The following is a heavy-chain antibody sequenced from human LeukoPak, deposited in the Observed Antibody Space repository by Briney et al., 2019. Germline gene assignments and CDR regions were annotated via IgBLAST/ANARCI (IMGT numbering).Heavy chain of an antibody. Sequence: GGSLRLSCAASGFTFSSYSMNWVRQAPGKGLEWVSSISSSSSYIYYADSVKGRFTISRDNAKNSLYLQMNSLRAEDTAVYYCARDNYGDNWFDPWGQGTLVTVSS. CDR3: ARDNYGDNWFDP. CDR2: ISSSSSYI. J-gene: IGHJ5*02. V-gene: IGHV3-21*01. D-gene: IGHD4-17*01. CDR1: GFTFSSYS.